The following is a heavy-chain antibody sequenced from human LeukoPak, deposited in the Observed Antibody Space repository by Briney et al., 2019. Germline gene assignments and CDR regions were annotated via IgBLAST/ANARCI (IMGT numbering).Heavy chain of an antibody. CDR3: ARHHSGSYYYDWYFDL. J-gene: IGHJ2*01. D-gene: IGHD1-26*01. V-gene: IGHV5-51*01. Sequence: GESLKISCKGSGYSFTSYWIGWVRQMPGEGLEWMGIIYPGDSDTRYSPSFQGQVTISADKSISTAYLQWSSLKASDTAMYYCARHHSGSYYYDWYFDLWGRGTLVTVSS. CDR1: GYSFTSYW. CDR2: IYPGDSDT.